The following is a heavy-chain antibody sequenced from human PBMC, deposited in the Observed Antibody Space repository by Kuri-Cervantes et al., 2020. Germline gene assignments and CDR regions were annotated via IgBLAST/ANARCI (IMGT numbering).Heavy chain of an antibody. Sequence: GESLKISCAATGFTFSSYGMHWVRQAPGKGLEWMAIISYDGSSKYYADSVKGRFTISRDNSKNTLSLQMNSLRAEDTAVYYCATGVGATGYWGQGTLVTVSS. D-gene: IGHD1-26*01. CDR1: GFTFSSYG. J-gene: IGHJ4*02. V-gene: IGHV3-30*03. CDR3: ATGVGATGY. CDR2: ISYDGSSK.